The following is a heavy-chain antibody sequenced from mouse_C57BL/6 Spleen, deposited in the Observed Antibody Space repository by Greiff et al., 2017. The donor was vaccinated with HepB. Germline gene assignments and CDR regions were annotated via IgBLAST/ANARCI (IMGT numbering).Heavy chain of an antibody. CDR3: ARSGDYDGYAMDY. CDR1: GYTFTSYW. CDR2: IHPNSGST. V-gene: IGHV1-64*01. D-gene: IGHD2-4*01. J-gene: IGHJ4*01. Sequence: QVQLQQPGAELVKPGASVKLSCKASGYTFTSYWMHWVKQRPGQGLEWIGMIHPNSGSTNYNEKFKSKATLTVDKSSSTAYMQLSSLTSEDSAVYYCARSGDYDGYAMDYWGQGTSVTVSS.